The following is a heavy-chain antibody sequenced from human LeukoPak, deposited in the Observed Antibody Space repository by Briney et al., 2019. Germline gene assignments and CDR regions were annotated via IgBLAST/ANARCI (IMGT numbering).Heavy chain of an antibody. CDR2: ISSDESST. CDR3: ARVERYCSGTSCYSQDYFDY. CDR1: GFTFSSYW. Sequence: GVSLRLSCAASGFTFSSYWMHWARQATGGGLVWVSRISSDESSTTCADSVKGRFTISRDNAKNTLYLQMNSLRAEDTAVYYCARVERYCSGTSCYSQDYFDYWGQGTLVTVSS. D-gene: IGHD2-2*01. J-gene: IGHJ4*02. V-gene: IGHV3-74*01.